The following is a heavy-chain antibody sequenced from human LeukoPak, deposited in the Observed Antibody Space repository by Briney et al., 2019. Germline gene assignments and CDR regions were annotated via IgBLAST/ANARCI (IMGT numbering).Heavy chain of an antibody. CDR2: IIPILGIA. D-gene: IGHD3-3*01. CDR3: ARAYTIFGVVNGMDV. Sequence: SVKVSCKASGGTFSSYAISWVRQAPGQGLEWMGRIIPILGIANYAQKFQGRATITADKSTSTAYMELSSLRSEDTAVYYCARAYTIFGVVNGMDVWGQGTTVTVSS. CDR1: GGTFSSYA. J-gene: IGHJ6*02. V-gene: IGHV1-69*04.